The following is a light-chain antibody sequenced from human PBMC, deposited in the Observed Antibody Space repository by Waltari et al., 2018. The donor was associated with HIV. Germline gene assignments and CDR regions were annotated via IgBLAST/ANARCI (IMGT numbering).Light chain of an antibody. CDR2: EVS. Sequence: QSALTQPASVSGSPGQSITISCTGTSSDVGGYNYVSWDQQHPAKAPQLILYEVSNLPSGVSTRFSASKSGNTASLTISGLQAEDEDDYYFSAYTRSSTPYVFGTGTKVTVL. CDR1: SSDVGGYNY. CDR3: SAYTRSSTPYV. J-gene: IGLJ1*01. V-gene: IGLV2-14*01.